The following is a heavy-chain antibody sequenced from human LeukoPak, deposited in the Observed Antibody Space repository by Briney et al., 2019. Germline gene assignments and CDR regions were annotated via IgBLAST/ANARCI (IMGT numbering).Heavy chain of an antibody. D-gene: IGHD6-13*01. CDR2: IKQDGSEK. J-gene: IGHJ6*03. Sequence: GGSLRLSCAASGFTFSSYWMSWVRQAPGKGLEWVANIKQDGSEKYYVDSAKGRFTISRDNAKNSLYLQMNSLRAEDTAVYYCARVGGSRSSWYFYYYYYMDVWGKGTTVTVSS. CDR1: GFTFSSYW. CDR3: ARVGGSRSSWYFYYYYYMDV. V-gene: IGHV3-7*01.